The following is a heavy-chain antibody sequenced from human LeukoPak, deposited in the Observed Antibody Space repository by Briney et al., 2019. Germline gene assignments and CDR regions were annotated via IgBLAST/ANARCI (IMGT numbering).Heavy chain of an antibody. V-gene: IGHV3-23*01. J-gene: IGHJ4*02. D-gene: IGHD2-15*01. CDR2: ISGSGGST. Sequence: GGSLRLSCAASGFTFSSYAMTWVRQAPGKGLEWVSAISGSGGSTYFADSVKGRFTISRDNSKNTLYLQMNSLRAKDTAVYYCTKAAPALGYCSGGNCYLFDFWGQGTLVTVSS. CDR3: TKAAPALGYCSGGNCYLFDF. CDR1: GFTFSSYA.